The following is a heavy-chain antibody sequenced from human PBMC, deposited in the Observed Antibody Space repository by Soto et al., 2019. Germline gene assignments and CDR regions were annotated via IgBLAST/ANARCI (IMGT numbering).Heavy chain of an antibody. D-gene: IGHD6-13*01. V-gene: IGHV3-7*01. CDR1: GFTFSSYW. Sequence: GGSLRLSCAASGFTFSSYWMSWVRQAPGKGLEWVANIKQDGSEKYYVDSVKGRFTISRDNAKNSLYLQMNSLRAEDTAVYYCARDSPERAPGFSIAAAGTFVYWGQGTLVTVSS. J-gene: IGHJ4*02. CDR2: IKQDGSEK. CDR3: ARDSPERAPGFSIAAAGTFVY.